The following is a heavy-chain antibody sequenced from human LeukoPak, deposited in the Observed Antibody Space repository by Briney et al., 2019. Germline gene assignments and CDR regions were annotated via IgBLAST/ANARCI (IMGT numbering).Heavy chain of an antibody. CDR2: ISDDSNYI. Sequence: GGSLRLSCAASGFTFRSYSMSWVRQAPGKGLEWVSSISDDSNYIYYADSVEGRFTISRDNAKNSLYLQMNSLRAEDTAVYYCARDVYYDRAYFDYWGQGTLVTVSS. D-gene: IGHD3-22*01. CDR1: GFTFRSYS. J-gene: IGHJ4*02. V-gene: IGHV3-21*01. CDR3: ARDVYYDRAYFDY.